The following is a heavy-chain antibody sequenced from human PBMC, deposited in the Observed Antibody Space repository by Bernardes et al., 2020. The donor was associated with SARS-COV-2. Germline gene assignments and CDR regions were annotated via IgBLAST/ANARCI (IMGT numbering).Heavy chain of an antibody. V-gene: IGHV3-74*01. J-gene: IGHJ4*02. Sequence: LSCAASGFTFSSYWMHWVRQAPGKGLVWVSRINSDGSNTSYADSVKGRFTISRDDSKNTLYLQMNSLKTEDTAVYYCTTERHYDYVWGSYRPYDYWGQGTLVTVSS. CDR2: INSDGSNT. CDR1: GFTFSSYW. D-gene: IGHD3-16*02. CDR3: TTERHYDYVWGSYRPYDY.